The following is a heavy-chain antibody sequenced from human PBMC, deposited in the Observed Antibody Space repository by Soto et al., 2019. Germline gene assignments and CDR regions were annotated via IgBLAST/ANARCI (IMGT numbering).Heavy chain of an antibody. J-gene: IGHJ4*02. Sequence: QVQLVQSGAEVKKPGASVKVSCKASGYTFTSYDISWVRQAPGQGLEWLGWISAYNVNTNYAQKLQGRVTMTTDTSTSTAYMELRSLRSDDTAVYYCARDQGYYDSSGDRGGPDYWGQGTLVTVSS. V-gene: IGHV1-18*01. CDR3: ARDQGYYDSSGDRGGPDY. CDR1: GYTFTSYD. D-gene: IGHD3-22*01. CDR2: ISAYNVNT.